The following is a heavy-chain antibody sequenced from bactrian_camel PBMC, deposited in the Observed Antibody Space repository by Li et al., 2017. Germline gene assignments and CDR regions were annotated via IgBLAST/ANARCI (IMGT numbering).Heavy chain of an antibody. CDR3: AAGLVPCTLQARFFGN. Sequence: DVQLVESGGGLVPPGGSLRLSCAASGFTFSSSAMSWVRRAPGKGLEWVSAVNIGGRGTDYSESVKGRFIISRDNDKNILYLQMDSLKPEDTAMYYCAAGLVPCTLQARFFGNWGQGTQVTVS. CDR2: VNIGGRGT. V-gene: IGHV3S40*01. J-gene: IGHJ6*01. CDR1: GFTFSSSA. D-gene: IGHD2*01.